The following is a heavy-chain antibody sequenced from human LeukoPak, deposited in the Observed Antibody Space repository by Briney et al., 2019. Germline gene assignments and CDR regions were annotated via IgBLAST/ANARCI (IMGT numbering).Heavy chain of an antibody. Sequence: PSETLSLTCTVSGGSISSSSYYWGWIRQPPGEGLEWIGSIYYSGSTYYNPSLKSRVTISVDTSKNQFSLKLSSVTAADTAVYYCATRRKSSSGWYFYYWGQGTLVTVSS. CDR1: GGSISSSSYY. CDR3: ATRRKSSSGWYFYY. V-gene: IGHV4-39*07. D-gene: IGHD6-19*01. J-gene: IGHJ4*02. CDR2: IYYSGST.